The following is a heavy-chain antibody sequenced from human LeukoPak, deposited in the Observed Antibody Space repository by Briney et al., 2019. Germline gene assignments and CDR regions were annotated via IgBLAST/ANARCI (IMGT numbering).Heavy chain of an antibody. Sequence: PSETLSLTCAVYGGSFSGYYWSWIRQPPGKGLEWIGEINHSGSTNYNPSLKSRVTISVDTSKNQFSLKLSSVTAADTAVYYCARGGVWGSYRPINYFDCWGQGTLVTVS. CDR2: INHSGST. V-gene: IGHV4-34*01. CDR3: ARGGVWGSYRPINYFDC. CDR1: GGSFSGYY. J-gene: IGHJ4*02. D-gene: IGHD3-16*02.